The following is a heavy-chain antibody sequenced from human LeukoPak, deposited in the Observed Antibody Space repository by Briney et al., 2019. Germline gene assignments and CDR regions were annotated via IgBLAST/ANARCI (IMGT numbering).Heavy chain of an antibody. CDR3: ARDYTGGFDI. CDR2: IYYSGST. D-gene: IGHD1-26*01. CDR1: GGSISYYY. Sequence: PSETLSLTCTISGGSISYYYWSWIRQSPGKGLEWIGYIYYSGSTNYNPSLKSRVTISLDTSKNQFSLKLSSVTAADTAVYYCARDYTGGFDIWGQGTMVTVSS. V-gene: IGHV4-59*01. J-gene: IGHJ3*02.